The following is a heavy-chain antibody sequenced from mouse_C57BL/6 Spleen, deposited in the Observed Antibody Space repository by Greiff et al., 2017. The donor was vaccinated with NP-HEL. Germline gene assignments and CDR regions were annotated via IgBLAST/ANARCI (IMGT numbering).Heavy chain of an antibody. V-gene: IGHV1-61*01. D-gene: IGHD2-4*01. Sequence: VQLQQPGAELVKPGASVKLSCKASGYTFTSYWMHWVKQRPGQGLEWIGNIYPSDSETHYNQKFKDKATLTVDKSSSTAYMQLSSLTSEDSAVYYCARWYYDYDHYYAMDYWGQGTSVTVSS. J-gene: IGHJ4*01. CDR1: GYTFTSYW. CDR3: ARWYYDYDHYYAMDY. CDR2: IYPSDSET.